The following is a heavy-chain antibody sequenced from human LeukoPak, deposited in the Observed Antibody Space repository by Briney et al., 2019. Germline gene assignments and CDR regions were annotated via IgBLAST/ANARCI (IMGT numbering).Heavy chain of an antibody. CDR1: GFTFSSYG. V-gene: IGHV3-30*02. CDR3: ATDGYCSSTSCYGPYFDY. CDR2: IRYDGSNK. Sequence: GRSLRLSCAASGFTFSSYGMHWVRQAPGKGLEWVAFIRYDGSNKYYADSVKGRFTISRDNSKNTLYLQMNSLRAEDTAVYYCATDGYCSSTSCYGPYFDYWGQGTLVTVSS. D-gene: IGHD2-2*03. J-gene: IGHJ4*02.